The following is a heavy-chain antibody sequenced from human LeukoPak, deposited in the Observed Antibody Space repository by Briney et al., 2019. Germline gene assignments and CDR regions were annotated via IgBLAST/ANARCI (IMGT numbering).Heavy chain of an antibody. CDR3: ARDREGPGVAVGKNDY. V-gene: IGHV3-7*01. CDR2: IKQDGSEK. D-gene: IGHD6-19*01. Sequence: GGSLRLSCAASGFTFSNYWMSWVRQAPGKGLEWVANIKQDGSEKNYVDSVKGRFTISRDNAKNSLYLQMNSLRAEDTAVYYCARDREGPGVAVGKNDYWGQGTLVTVSS. J-gene: IGHJ4*02. CDR1: GFTFSNYW.